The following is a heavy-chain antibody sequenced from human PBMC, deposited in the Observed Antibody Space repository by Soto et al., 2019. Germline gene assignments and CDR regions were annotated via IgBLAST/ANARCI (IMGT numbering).Heavy chain of an antibody. CDR3: AREQWGFDS. V-gene: IGHV4-31*03. J-gene: IGHJ4*02. CDR2: IYYTGNT. CDR1: GGSISSNGHY. Sequence: QVQLQESGPELVKPSQTLSLTCTVSGGSISSNGHYWTWIRQHPGKGLEWIAYIYYTGNTYYNPSLKSRLSISVDTSKNQFSPKLRSVTAADTAVYYCAREQWGFDSWGQGTLVTVSS. D-gene: IGHD6-19*01.